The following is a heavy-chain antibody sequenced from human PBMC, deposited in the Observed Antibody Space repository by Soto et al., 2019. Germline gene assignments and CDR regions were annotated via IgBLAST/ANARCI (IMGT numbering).Heavy chain of an antibody. CDR3: ARDRYSYYDFWSGSLPYYYFGMDV. V-gene: IGHV3-7*01. Sequence: GGSLRLSCAASGFTFSSYLMSWVRQAPGKGLEWVANIKQDGSEKYYVDSVKGRFTISRDNAKNSLYLQMNSLRAEDTAVYYCARDRYSYYDFWSGSLPYYYFGMDVWGRGTTVTVSS. D-gene: IGHD3-3*01. CDR1: GFTFSSYL. J-gene: IGHJ6*02. CDR2: IKQDGSEK.